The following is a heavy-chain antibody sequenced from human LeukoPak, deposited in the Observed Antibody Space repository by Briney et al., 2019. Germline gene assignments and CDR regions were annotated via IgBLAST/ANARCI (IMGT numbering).Heavy chain of an antibody. Sequence: GGSLRLSCAASGFTFSDYYMSWIRQAPGKGLEWVSYISSSGSTIYYADSVKGRFTISRENAKNSLYLQMNSLRAEDTAVYYCARSYVATRPVDYWGQGTLVTVSS. CDR2: ISSSGSTI. D-gene: IGHD5-12*01. V-gene: IGHV3-11*01. J-gene: IGHJ4*02. CDR3: ARSYVATRPVDY. CDR1: GFTFSDYY.